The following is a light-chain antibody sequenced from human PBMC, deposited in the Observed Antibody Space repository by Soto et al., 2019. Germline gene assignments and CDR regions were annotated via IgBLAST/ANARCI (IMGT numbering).Light chain of an antibody. CDR3: QQYGSSPLIT. J-gene: IGKJ5*01. Sequence: PGEIATLSCRASQSVSSSYLAWYQQKPGQAPRLLIYGASSRATGIPDRFSGSGSGTDFTLTISRLEPEDFAVYYCQQYGSSPLITFGQGTRLEIK. CDR1: QSVSSSY. CDR2: GAS. V-gene: IGKV3-20*01.